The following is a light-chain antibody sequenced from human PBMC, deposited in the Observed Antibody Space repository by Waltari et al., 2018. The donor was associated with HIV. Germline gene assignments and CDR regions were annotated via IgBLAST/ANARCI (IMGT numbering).Light chain of an antibody. CDR2: GAA. J-gene: IGKJ4*02. Sequence: EIVMTQSPATLSVSPGERATLSCRASQSVSSNLAWYHQKPGQAPRLLIYGAATSATGIPARFSGSGSGTAFTLTISSLQSEDFAVYYCQQHNNWPPLTFGGGTKVEIK. CDR1: QSVSSN. CDR3: QQHNNWPPLT. V-gene: IGKV3-15*01.